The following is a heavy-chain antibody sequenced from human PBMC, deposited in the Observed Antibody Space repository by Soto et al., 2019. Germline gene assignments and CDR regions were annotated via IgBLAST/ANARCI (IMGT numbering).Heavy chain of an antibody. D-gene: IGHD5-12*01. CDR3: ARESGGATATLDYYYFYMDV. Sequence: QVQLVQSWAEVRKPGASVTVSCRSSGDSFNDYYIHWVRQAPGQGFEWMGWINPNGGVTKYAQKFQGWVSMTRDTSLRTVYMQLSRLRSDDTAVYYCARESGGATATLDYYYFYMDVWGTGTTVTVSS. V-gene: IGHV1-2*04. J-gene: IGHJ6*03. CDR1: GDSFNDYY. CDR2: INPNGGVT.